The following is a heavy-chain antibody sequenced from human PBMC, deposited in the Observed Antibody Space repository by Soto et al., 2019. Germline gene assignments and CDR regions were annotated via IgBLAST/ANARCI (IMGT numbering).Heavy chain of an antibody. D-gene: IGHD6-13*01. CDR3: ARVTRIAAAGKNYYGMDV. V-gene: IGHV1-2*04. CDR2: INPNSGGT. Sequence: ASVKVSCKASGYTFTGYYMHGGRQAPGQGLEWMGWINPNSGGTNYAQKFQGWVTMTRDTSISTAYMELSRLRSDDTAVYYCARVTRIAAAGKNYYGMDVWGQGTTVTVSS. J-gene: IGHJ6*02. CDR1: GYTFTGYY.